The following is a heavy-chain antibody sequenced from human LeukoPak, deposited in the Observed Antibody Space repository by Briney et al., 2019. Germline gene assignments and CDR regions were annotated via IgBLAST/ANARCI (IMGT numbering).Heavy chain of an antibody. D-gene: IGHD1-1*01. V-gene: IGHV3-30-3*01. CDR3: ASEGTAYYFDY. J-gene: IGHJ4*02. CDR1: GFTFSSYA. CDR2: ISYDGSNK. Sequence: GGSLRLSCAASGFTFSSYAMHWVRQAPGKGLEWVAVISYDGSNKYYADSVEGRFTISRDNAKNSLYLQMNSLRAEDTAVYYCASEGTAYYFDYWGQGTLVTVSS.